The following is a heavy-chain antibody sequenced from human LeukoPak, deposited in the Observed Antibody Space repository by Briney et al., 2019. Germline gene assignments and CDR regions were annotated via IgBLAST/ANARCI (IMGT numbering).Heavy chain of an antibody. CDR3: AREGYYGSGSSDWFDP. CDR1: GFTFSSYA. J-gene: IGHJ5*02. Sequence: GGSLRLSCAASGFTFSSYAIHWVRQAPGKGLEFVSAINRYGDSIYYANSVKGRFTISRDDSKNTVYLQMGSLRAEDTAVYYCAREGYYGSGSSDWFDPWGQGTLVTVSS. V-gene: IGHV3-64*01. D-gene: IGHD3-10*01. CDR2: INRYGDSI.